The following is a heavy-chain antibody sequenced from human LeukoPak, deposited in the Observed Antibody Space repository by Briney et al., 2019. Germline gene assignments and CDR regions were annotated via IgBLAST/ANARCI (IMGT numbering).Heavy chain of an antibody. CDR2: INSDGSYT. V-gene: IGHV3-74*01. Sequence: PGGSLRLSCGAWRHTFSHHWMQGARQVPGKGLVWVSRINSDGSYTSYLDSVKGRFPISRDNAKNTLHLQKNSQRGEDAAMLYWASHICVVVSATGPSRSIDYWGRGNLVTVSS. CDR3: ASHICVVVSATGPSRSIDY. CDR1: RHTFSHHW. D-gene: IGHD2-15*01. J-gene: IGHJ4*02.